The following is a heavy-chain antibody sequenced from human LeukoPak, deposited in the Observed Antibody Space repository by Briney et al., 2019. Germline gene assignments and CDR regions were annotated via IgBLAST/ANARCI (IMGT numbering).Heavy chain of an antibody. J-gene: IGHJ6*03. Sequence: ASVKVSCKASGYTFTSYGISWVRQAPGQGLEWMGWISAYNSNTNYAQKLQGRVTMTTDTSTSTAYMELRSLRSDDTAVYYCARGVYYDYIWGSSGYYYYMDVWGKGTTVTVSS. D-gene: IGHD3-16*01. CDR2: ISAYNSNT. CDR3: ARGVYYDYIWGSSGYYYYMDV. V-gene: IGHV1-18*01. CDR1: GYTFTSYG.